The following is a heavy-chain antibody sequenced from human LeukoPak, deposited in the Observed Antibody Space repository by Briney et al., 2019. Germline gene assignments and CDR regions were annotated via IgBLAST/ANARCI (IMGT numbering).Heavy chain of an antibody. J-gene: IGHJ4*02. V-gene: IGHV3-23*01. D-gene: IGHD2-8*02. Sequence: GGSLRLFCAASVFIYSSYAMSWARQAPGKGLEWVSAISGSGGSTYYADSVKGRFTISRDNSKNTLYLQMNSLRAEDTAVYYCAKPGTSDDYWGQGTLVTVSS. CDR3: AKPGTSDDY. CDR1: VFIYSSYA. CDR2: ISGSGGST.